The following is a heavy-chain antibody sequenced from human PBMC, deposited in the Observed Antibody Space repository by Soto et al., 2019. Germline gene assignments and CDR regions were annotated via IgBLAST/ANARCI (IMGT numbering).Heavy chain of an antibody. J-gene: IGHJ6*02. CDR3: AKDRGGYNFGGMDV. V-gene: IGHV3-23*01. CDR1: GFTFTTYA. Sequence: EVQLLQSGGGLVQPGGSLRLSCGASGFTFTTYAMNWVRQAPGKGLEWVSTITHTGGSTYFADSVKGRFTISRDNSKNTLFLQMNSLRAEDTAVYYCAKDRGGYNFGGMDVWGQGTTVIVSS. D-gene: IGHD1-20*01. CDR2: ITHTGGST.